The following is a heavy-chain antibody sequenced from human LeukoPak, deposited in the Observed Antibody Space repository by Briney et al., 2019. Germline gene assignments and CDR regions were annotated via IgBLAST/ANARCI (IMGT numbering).Heavy chain of an antibody. CDR3: AKGYYYDSSGYFDY. V-gene: IGHV3-9*01. CDR1: GFTFDDYA. Sequence: LSGGSLRPSCAASGFTFDDYAMHWVRQAPGKGLEWVSGISWNSGSIGYADSVKGRFTISRDNAKNSLYLQMNSLRAEDTALYYCAKGYYYDSSGYFDYWGQGTLVTVSS. J-gene: IGHJ4*02. CDR2: ISWNSGSI. D-gene: IGHD3-22*01.